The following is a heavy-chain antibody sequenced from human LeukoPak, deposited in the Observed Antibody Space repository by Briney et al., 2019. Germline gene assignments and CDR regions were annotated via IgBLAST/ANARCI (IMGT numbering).Heavy chain of an antibody. J-gene: IGHJ4*02. CDR1: GFTFSSYG. V-gene: IGHV3-30*02. CDR2: IRYDGSNK. Sequence: GGSLRLSCAASGFTFSSYGMHWVRQAPGKGLEWVAFIRYDGSNKYYADSVKGRFTISRDNSKNTLYLQMNSLRAEDTAVYYCARVQVYGGNSIDYWGQGTLVTVSS. CDR3: ARVQVYGGNSIDY. D-gene: IGHD4-23*01.